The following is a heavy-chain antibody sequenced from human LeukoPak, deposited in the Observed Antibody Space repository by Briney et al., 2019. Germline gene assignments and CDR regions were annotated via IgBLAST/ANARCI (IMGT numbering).Heavy chain of an antibody. Sequence: GGSRRLSCVASGFTFSNYWMNWVRQAPGKGLEWLATIKEDGSEQYYVDSVRGRFTISRDNAKNSLYLQMNSLRAEDTALYYCARDFFRGVRSGLDYWGQGTLVTVAS. CDR3: ARDFFRGVRSGLDY. CDR2: IKEDGSEQ. D-gene: IGHD3-3*01. CDR1: GFTFSNYW. J-gene: IGHJ4*02. V-gene: IGHV3-7*01.